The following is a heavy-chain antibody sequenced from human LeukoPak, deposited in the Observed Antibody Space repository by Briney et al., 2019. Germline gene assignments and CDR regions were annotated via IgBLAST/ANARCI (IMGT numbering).Heavy chain of an antibody. CDR2: IYYSGST. Sequence: SETLSLTCTVSGGSISSYYWSWIRPPPGKGLEWIGYIYYSGSTNYNPSLKSRVTISVDTSKNQFSLKLSSVTAADTAVYYCASLWGPVPGTWFDPWGQGTLVTVSS. CDR3: ASLWGPVPGTWFDP. V-gene: IGHV4-59*01. J-gene: IGHJ5*02. CDR1: GGSISSYY. D-gene: IGHD1-14*01.